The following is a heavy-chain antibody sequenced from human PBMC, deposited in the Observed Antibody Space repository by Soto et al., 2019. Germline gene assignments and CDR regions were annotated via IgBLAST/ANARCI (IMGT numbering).Heavy chain of an antibody. D-gene: IGHD3-3*01. CDR3: SRSPEVGVRGGY. J-gene: IGHJ4*02. Sequence: DVQLVESGGGLVKPGESLRLSCVGSGFTFSAWNINWVRQAPGKGLEWVSSISTNSQYIYQPVSMKGRFTISRDDAKNSVYLQMNSLRAEDTGVYYCSRSPEVGVRGGYWGQGILVTVSS. CDR1: GFTFSAWN. CDR2: ISTNSQYI. V-gene: IGHV3-21*02.